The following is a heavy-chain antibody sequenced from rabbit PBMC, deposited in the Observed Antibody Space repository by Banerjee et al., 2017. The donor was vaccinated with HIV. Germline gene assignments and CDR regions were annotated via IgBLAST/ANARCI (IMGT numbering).Heavy chain of an antibody. CDR1: GFTLSSYW. V-gene: IGHV1S45*01. D-gene: IGHD4-1*01. Sequence: QELLVESGGGLVTLGGFMTLTCKASGFTLSSYWICWVRQAPGKGLEWIACIYAGSSGTTEYASWAKGRFTISKASWTTVTLQMTSLTAADTASYFCARDLAGVIGWNFNLWGQGTLVTVS. CDR3: ARDLAGVIGWNFNL. J-gene: IGHJ4*01. CDR2: IYAGSSGTT.